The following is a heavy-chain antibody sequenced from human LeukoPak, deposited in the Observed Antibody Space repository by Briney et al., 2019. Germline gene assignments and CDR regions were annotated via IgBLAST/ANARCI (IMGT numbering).Heavy chain of an antibody. CDR2: IYHSGST. D-gene: IGHD6-19*01. V-gene: IGHV4-4*02. J-gene: IGHJ4*02. CDR3: ARGIAVAGPYHFDY. CDR1: GGSISSSNW. Sequence: SETLSLTCAVSGGSISSSNWWSWVRQPPGKGLEWIGEIYHSGSTNYNPSLKSRVTISVDKSKNQFSLKLSPVTAADTAVYYCARGIAVAGPYHFDYWGQGTLVTVSS.